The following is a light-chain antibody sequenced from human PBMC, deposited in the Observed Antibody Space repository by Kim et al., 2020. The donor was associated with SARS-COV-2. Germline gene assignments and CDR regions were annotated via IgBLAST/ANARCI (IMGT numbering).Light chain of an antibody. CDR3: QQRSNWPIT. CDR1: QSVSSY. V-gene: IGKV3-11*01. Sequence: LSPGERAPLSCRASQSVSSYLAWYQQKPGQAPRLLIYDASNRATGSPARFSGSGSGTDFTLTISSLEPEDFAVYYCQQRSNWPITFGQGTRLEIK. CDR2: DAS. J-gene: IGKJ5*01.